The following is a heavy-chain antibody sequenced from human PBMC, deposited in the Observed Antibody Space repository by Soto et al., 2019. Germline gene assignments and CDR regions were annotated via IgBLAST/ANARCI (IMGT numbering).Heavy chain of an antibody. V-gene: IGHV1-3*04. CDR2: INTGNGNT. CDR1: GYTFTIYA. J-gene: IGHJ6*03. Sequence: QVQLVQSGAEVKKPGASVKVSCKASGYTFTIYAMHWVRQAPGQRLEWMGWINTGNGNTKYSQKLQGRVTITRDTSASTAYMELSSLRSEDTAVYYCARDPLGYYYYMDVWGKGTTVTVSS. D-gene: IGHD7-27*01. CDR3: ARDPLGYYYYMDV.